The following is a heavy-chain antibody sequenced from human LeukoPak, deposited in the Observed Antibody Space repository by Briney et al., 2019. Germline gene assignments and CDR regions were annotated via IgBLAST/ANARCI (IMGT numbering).Heavy chain of an antibody. Sequence: VASVKVSCKASGYTFTGYYMHWVRQAPGQGLEWMGWISAYNGNTNYAQKLQGRVTMTTDTSTSTAYMELRSLRSDDTAVYYCARDGSGYSYGYSAFDIWGQGTMVTVSS. D-gene: IGHD5-18*01. J-gene: IGHJ3*02. CDR2: ISAYNGNT. CDR3: ARDGSGYSYGYSAFDI. V-gene: IGHV1-18*04. CDR1: GYTFTGYY.